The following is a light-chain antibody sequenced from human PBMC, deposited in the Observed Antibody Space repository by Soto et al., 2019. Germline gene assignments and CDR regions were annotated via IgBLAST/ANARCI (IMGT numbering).Light chain of an antibody. CDR2: DAS. CDR1: RSISSW. V-gene: IGKV1-5*01. J-gene: IGKJ1*01. Sequence: DIQMTHSPSTLSASLGDRVTITCRASRSISSWLAWYQKKPGKAPKFLIYDASNLESGVPSRFSGSGSGTEFTLTITSLQAEDSATYYCQQYDTYVWTFGQGTKVDIK. CDR3: QQYDTYVWT.